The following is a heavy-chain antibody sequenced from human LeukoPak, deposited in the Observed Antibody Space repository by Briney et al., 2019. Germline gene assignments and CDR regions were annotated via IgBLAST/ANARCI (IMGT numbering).Heavy chain of an antibody. Sequence: GASVKVSCKASGGTFSSYAISWVRQAPGQGLEWMGGIIPIFGTANYAQKFQGRVTITTDESTSTAYMELSSLRSEDTAVYYCARGGGPGRPFYYWGQGTLVTVSS. CDR1: GGTFSSYA. V-gene: IGHV1-69*05. CDR3: ARGGGPGRPFYY. J-gene: IGHJ4*02. D-gene: IGHD6-6*01. CDR2: IIPIFGTA.